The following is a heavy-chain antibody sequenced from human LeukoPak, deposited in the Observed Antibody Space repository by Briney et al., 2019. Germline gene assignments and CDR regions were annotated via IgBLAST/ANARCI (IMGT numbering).Heavy chain of an antibody. J-gene: IGHJ4*02. V-gene: IGHV4-34*01. Sequence: SETLSLTCAVYGGSFSGYYWSWIRQPPGKGLEWIGEINHSGSTNYNPSLKSRVTISVDTSKNQFFLTLSSVTAADTAVYYCARTTVTKFDAFDYWGQGTLVTVSS. CDR2: INHSGST. CDR3: ARTTVTKFDAFDY. CDR1: GGSFSGYY. D-gene: IGHD4-17*01.